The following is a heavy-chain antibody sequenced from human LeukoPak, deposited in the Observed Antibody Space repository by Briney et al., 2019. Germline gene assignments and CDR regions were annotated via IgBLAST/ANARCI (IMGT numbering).Heavy chain of an antibody. CDR3: ARDNGDDYFDY. J-gene: IGHJ4*02. CDR2: ISSSSSYI. Sequence: GGSLRLSCAASGFTFSNYNMNWVRQAPGKGLEWVSSISSSSSYIYYADSVKGRFTISRDNAKNSLYLQMNSLRAEDTAVYYCARDNGDDYFDYWGQGTLVTVSS. D-gene: IGHD4-17*01. CDR1: GFTFSNYN. V-gene: IGHV3-21*01.